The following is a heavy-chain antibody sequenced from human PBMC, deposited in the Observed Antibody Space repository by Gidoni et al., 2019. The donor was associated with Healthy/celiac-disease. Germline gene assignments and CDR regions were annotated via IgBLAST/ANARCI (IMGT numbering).Heavy chain of an antibody. J-gene: IGHJ4*02. CDR3: AKGGLGVRGVIGPNFDY. D-gene: IGHD3-10*01. CDR2: IGGGGGST. V-gene: IGHV3-23*01. CDR1: VFTFSSSA. Sequence: EVQLLEYGGGLVQPGGSLRLSCAASVFTFSSSAMSWVRPAPGKGLGWVSAIGGGGGSTYYADSVKGRFTISRDNAKNTLYLQMNSLRAEDRAVYYGAKGGLGVRGVIGPNFDYWGQGTLVTVSS.